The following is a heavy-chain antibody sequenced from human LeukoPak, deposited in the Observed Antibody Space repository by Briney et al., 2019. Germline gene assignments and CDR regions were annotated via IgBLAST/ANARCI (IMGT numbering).Heavy chain of an antibody. V-gene: IGHV4-39*01. CDR2: TYYTGST. CDR1: GDSVSNSLKY. CDR3: ARLTKGRYFDYIFDY. D-gene: IGHD3-9*01. J-gene: IGHJ4*02. Sequence: PSETLSLTCTVSGDSVSNSLKYWGWIRQPPGKGLEWIGNTYYTGSTYSNPTRKSRVTMSVDTSKNQFSLKLSSVTAADTAVYYCARLTKGRYFDYIFDYWGQGTLLTVSS.